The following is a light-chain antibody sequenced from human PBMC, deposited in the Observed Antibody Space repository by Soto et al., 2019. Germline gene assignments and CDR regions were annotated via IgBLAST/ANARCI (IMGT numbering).Light chain of an antibody. CDR1: QSISSW. CDR2: KAS. CDR3: QQYGTPRT. J-gene: IGKJ1*01. Sequence: DIQMTQSPSTLSASVGDRVTITCRASQSISSWLAWYQQKPGKAPKLLIYKASSLESGVPSRFSGSGSGTEFTLTISRLEPEDFAVYYCQQYGTPRTFGQGTKVDIK. V-gene: IGKV1-5*03.